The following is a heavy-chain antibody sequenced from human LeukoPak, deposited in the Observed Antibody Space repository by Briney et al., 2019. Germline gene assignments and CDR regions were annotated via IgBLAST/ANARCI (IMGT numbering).Heavy chain of an antibody. V-gene: IGHV3-30*03. CDR2: IGSDGRTD. D-gene: IGHD1-7*01. Sequence: GGSLRLSCAASGFTFSNYGMHWVRQAPGKWLEWVAVIGSDGRTDYYADPVKGRFTISRDSSKNMMYLQMNSLRTEDTAVYYCTREGMGTSFSAWFDPWGQGTLVTVSS. J-gene: IGHJ5*01. CDR3: TREGMGTSFSAWFDP. CDR1: GFTFSNYG.